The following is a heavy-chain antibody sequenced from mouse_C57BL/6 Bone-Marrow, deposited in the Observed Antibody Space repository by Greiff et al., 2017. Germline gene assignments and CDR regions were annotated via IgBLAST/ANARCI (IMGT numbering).Heavy chain of an antibody. CDR1: GYTFTDYY. V-gene: IGHV1-26*01. Sequence: VQLQQSGPELVKPGASVKISCKASGYTFTDYYMNWVKQSHGKSLEWIGDINPNNGGTSYNQKFKGKATLTVAKSSSTAYMELRSLTSEDSAVYYCARLDITTVVAPYYAMDYWGQGTSVTVSS. D-gene: IGHD1-1*01. J-gene: IGHJ4*01. CDR2: INPNNGGT. CDR3: ARLDITTVVAPYYAMDY.